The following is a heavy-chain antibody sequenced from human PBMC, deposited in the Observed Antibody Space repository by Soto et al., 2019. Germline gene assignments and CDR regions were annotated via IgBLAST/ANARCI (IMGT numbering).Heavy chain of an antibody. CDR1: GGSVSSGSYY. CDR2: IYYSGSN. CDR3: ARGMVRGVIGPGNYDY. D-gene: IGHD3-10*01. J-gene: IGHJ4*02. Sequence: SETLSLTCTVSGGSVSSGSYYWNWIRQPPGEGLECIGFIYYSGSNNYNPSLKSRVTMSVDTSKNQFSLKLSSVTAADTAVYYCARGMVRGVIGPGNYDYWGQGTLVTXS. V-gene: IGHV4-61*01.